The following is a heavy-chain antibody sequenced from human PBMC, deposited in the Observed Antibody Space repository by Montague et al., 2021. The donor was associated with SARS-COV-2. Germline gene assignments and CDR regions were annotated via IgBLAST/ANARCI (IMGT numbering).Heavy chain of an antibody. Sequence: SETLSLTCAAYGGSFSGYYWSWIRQPPGKGLEWIGEINHSGSTNYNPSLKSRVTISVDTSKNQFSLKLSSVTAADTAVYYCARGSRITMIVVVIPGGFDPWGQGTLVTVSS. J-gene: IGHJ5*02. CDR3: ARGSRITMIVVVIPGGFDP. V-gene: IGHV4-34*01. CDR1: GGSFSGYY. D-gene: IGHD3-22*01. CDR2: INHSGST.